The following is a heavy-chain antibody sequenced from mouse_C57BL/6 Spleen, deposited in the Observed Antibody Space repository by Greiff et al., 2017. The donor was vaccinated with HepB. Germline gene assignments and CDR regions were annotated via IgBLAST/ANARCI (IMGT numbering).Heavy chain of an antibody. J-gene: IGHJ1*03. CDR2: IDPSDSET. CDR1: GYTFTSYW. CDR3: ARAYYSNYGWYFDV. V-gene: IGHV1-52*01. D-gene: IGHD2-5*01. Sequence: QVQLKQPGAELVRPGSSVKLSCKASGYTFTSYWMHWVKQRPIQGLEWIGNIDPSDSETHYNQKFKDKATLTVDKSSSTAYMQLSSLTSEDSAVYYCARAYYSNYGWYFDVWGTGTTVTVSS.